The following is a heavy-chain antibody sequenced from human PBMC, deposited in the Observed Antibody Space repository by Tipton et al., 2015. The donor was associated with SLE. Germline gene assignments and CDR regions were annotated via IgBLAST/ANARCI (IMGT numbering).Heavy chain of an antibody. V-gene: IGHV4-61*02. D-gene: IGHD1-7*01. CDR1: GGSISSGGYY. Sequence: GLVKPSETLSLTCTVSGGSISSGGYYWSWIRKPSGKGLEWLGSIYYTRSTDYNPAFRSRVPISIETSKNQFSLTLSSVTAADTAMYYCAREVTGTGRYYYMDVWGKGTSVTVSS. CDR2: IYYTRST. J-gene: IGHJ6*03. CDR3: AREVTGTGRYYYMDV.